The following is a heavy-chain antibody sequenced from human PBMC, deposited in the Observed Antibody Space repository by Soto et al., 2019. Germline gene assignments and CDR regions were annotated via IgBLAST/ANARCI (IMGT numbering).Heavy chain of an antibody. V-gene: IGHV3-7*01. CDR3: ARDFDL. J-gene: IGHJ2*01. CDR2: IKQDVSEE. Sequence: EVQLVESGGGLVQPGGSLRLSCTASGFMFSAYWMSWVRQAPGKGLEWVANIKQDVSEEYYVDSLKGRFTISRDNGKNSLYLQMNSLRAEDTAVYYCARDFDLWGRGTLVTVSS. CDR1: GFMFSAYW.